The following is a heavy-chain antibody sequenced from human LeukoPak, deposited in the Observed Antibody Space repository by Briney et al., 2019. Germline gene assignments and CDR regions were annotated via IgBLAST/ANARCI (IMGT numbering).Heavy chain of an antibody. Sequence: TGGSLRLSCAASGFTFSSYSMNWVRQAPGKGLEWVSSISSSSSYIYYADSVKGRFTISRDNAKNSLYLQMNSLRAEDTAVYYCARDLSGDYGIFDYWGQGILVTVSS. CDR1: GFTFSSYS. CDR3: ARDLSGDYGIFDY. CDR2: ISSSSSYI. V-gene: IGHV3-21*01. D-gene: IGHD4-17*01. J-gene: IGHJ4*02.